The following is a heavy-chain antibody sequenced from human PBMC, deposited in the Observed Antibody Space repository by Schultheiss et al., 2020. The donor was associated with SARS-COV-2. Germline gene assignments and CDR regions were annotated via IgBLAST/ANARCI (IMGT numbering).Heavy chain of an antibody. CDR2: ISYDGSNK. CDR3: ARGKGGYDFWGGFNWFDP. CDR1: GFTFSSYG. V-gene: IGHV3-30*19. J-gene: IGHJ5*02. D-gene: IGHD3-3*01. Sequence: GGSLRLSCAASGFTFSSYGMHWVRQAPGKGLEWVAVISYDGSNKYYADSVKGRFTISRDNSKNTLYLQMGSLRAEDMAVYYCARGKGGYDFWGGFNWFDPWGQGTLVTVSS.